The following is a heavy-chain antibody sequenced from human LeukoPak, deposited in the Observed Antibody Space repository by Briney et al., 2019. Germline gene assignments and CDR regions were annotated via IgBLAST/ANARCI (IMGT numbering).Heavy chain of an antibody. Sequence: GGSLRLSCAASGFTFSSYAMSWVRQAPGKGLEWVSAISGSGGSTYYADSVKGRFTISRDNSKNTLYLQMNSLRAEDTAVYYCAKGDSSSWYGGYYFDYWGQRTLVTVSS. CDR3: AKGDSSSWYGGYYFDY. CDR2: ISGSGGST. CDR1: GFTFSSYA. J-gene: IGHJ4*02. V-gene: IGHV3-23*01. D-gene: IGHD6-13*01.